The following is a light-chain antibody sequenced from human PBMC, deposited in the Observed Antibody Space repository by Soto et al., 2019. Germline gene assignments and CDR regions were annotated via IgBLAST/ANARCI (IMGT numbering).Light chain of an antibody. Sequence: QPVLTQSPSASASLGASVKLTCTLNSGHSSYAIAWHQQQPEKGPRFLMKLNSDGSHSKGDGIPDRFSGSSSGTERYLTISSLQSEDEADYYCQTWGTYWVFGGGTKLTVL. J-gene: IGLJ3*02. CDR3: QTWGTYWV. CDR1: SGHSSYA. CDR2: LNSDGSH. V-gene: IGLV4-69*01.